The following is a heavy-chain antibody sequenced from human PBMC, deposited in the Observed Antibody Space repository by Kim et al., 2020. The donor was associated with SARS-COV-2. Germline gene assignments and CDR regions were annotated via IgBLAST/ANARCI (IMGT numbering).Heavy chain of an antibody. CDR1: GFTFSSYA. Sequence: GGSLRLSCAASGFTFSSYAMSWVRQAPGKGLEWVSAISGSGGSTYYADSVKGRFTISRDNSKNTLYLQMNSLRAEDTAVYYCAKATSVRGYSYGIDYWGQGTLVTVSS. D-gene: IGHD5-18*01. CDR3: AKATSVRGYSYGIDY. CDR2: ISGSGGST. J-gene: IGHJ4*02. V-gene: IGHV3-23*01.